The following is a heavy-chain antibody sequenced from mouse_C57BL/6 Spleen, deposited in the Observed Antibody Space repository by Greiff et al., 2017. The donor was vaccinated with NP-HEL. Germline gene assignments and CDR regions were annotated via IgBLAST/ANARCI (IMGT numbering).Heavy chain of an antibody. J-gene: IGHJ3*01. CDR3: ARWDYGSRGAY. CDR1: GYTFTDYN. V-gene: IGHV1-18*01. CDR2: INPNNGGT. Sequence: EVQLQQSGPELVKPGASVKIPCKASGYTFTDYNMDWVKQNHGKSLEWIGDINPNNGGTIYNQKFKGKATLTVDKSSSTAYMELRSLTSEDTAVYYCARWDYGSRGAYWGQGTLVTVSA. D-gene: IGHD1-1*01.